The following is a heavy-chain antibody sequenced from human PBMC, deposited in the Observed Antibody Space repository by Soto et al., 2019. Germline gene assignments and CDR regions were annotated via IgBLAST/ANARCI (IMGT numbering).Heavy chain of an antibody. V-gene: IGHV3-20*03. J-gene: IGHJ4*02. D-gene: IGHD6-19*01. CDR2: INWNDEK. Sequence: ESGGGVVRPGGSLRLSFAASGFTFDDYGMSWVRQAPGKGLEWVSGINWNDEKRYSPSLKSRLTITKDTSRNQVVLTMTNMDPVDTATYYCAHRLRWLANFDYWGQGTLVTVSS. CDR3: AHRLRWLANFDY. CDR1: GFTFDDYG.